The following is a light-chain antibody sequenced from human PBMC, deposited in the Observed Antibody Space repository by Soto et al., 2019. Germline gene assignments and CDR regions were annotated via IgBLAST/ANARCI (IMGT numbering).Light chain of an antibody. J-gene: IGKJ4*01. CDR3: QQYYSTPLT. CDR1: QSILYSSNNKNY. Sequence: DIVMTQSPDSLAVSLGERATINCKSSQSILYSSNNKNYLTWYQQKPGQPPKMLFYWASTRESGVPDRVSGSGSGTDFTLTISSLQAEDVAVYYCQQYYSTPLTFGGGTKVEIK. V-gene: IGKV4-1*01. CDR2: WAS.